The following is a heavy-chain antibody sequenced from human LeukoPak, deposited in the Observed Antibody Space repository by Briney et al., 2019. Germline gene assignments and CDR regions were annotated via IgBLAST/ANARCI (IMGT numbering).Heavy chain of an antibody. Sequence: PSEALSLPCTVSGGSISSYYWSWIRQPPGKGLEWIGYIYYSGSTNYNPSLKSRVTISVDTSKNQFSLKLSSVTAAYTAVYYCAREGLNAFDIWGQGTMVTVSS. D-gene: IGHD3-22*01. J-gene: IGHJ3*02. CDR2: IYYSGST. CDR1: GGSISSYY. CDR3: AREGLNAFDI. V-gene: IGHV4-59*01.